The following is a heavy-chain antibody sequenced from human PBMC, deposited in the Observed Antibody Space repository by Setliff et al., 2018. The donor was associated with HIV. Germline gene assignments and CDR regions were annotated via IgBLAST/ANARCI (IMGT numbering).Heavy chain of an antibody. D-gene: IGHD2-15*01. CDR2: IYPGDSDT. V-gene: IGHV5-51*01. CDR3: ATSPLGYCSGGSCSHYFDY. CDR1: GYSFTTYW. J-gene: IGHJ4*02. Sequence: PGESLKISCKGSGYSFTTYWIGWVRQVPGKGLEWMGIIYPGDSDTRYSPSFQGQVTISADKSISTAYLQWSSLKASDTAMYYCATSPLGYCSGGSCSHYFDYWGPGTLVTVSS.